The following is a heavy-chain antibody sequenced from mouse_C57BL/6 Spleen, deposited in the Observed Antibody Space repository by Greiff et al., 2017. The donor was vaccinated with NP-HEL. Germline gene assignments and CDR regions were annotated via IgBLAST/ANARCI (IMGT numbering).Heavy chain of an antibody. D-gene: IGHD2-4*01. Sequence: QVQLQQPGAELVKPGASVKMSCKASGYTFTSYWITWVKQRPGQGLEWIGDIYPGSGSTNYNEKFKSKATLTVDTSSSTAYMQLSSLTSEDSAVYYCERDEYSLYDYDRWFAYWGQGTLVTVAA. J-gene: IGHJ3*01. CDR1: GYTFTSYW. V-gene: IGHV1-55*01. CDR2: IYPGSGST. CDR3: ERDEYSLYDYDRWFAY.